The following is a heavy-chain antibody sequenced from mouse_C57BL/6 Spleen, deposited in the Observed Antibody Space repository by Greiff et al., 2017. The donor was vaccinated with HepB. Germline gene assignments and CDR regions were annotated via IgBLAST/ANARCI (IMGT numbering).Heavy chain of an antibody. CDR3: TRGHYYGSIYYAMDY. Sequence: EVKLVESGGGLVQPGGSMKLSCAASGFTFSDAWMDWVRQSPEKGLEWVAEIRNKANNHATYYAESVKGRFTISRDDSKSSVYLQMNSLRAEDTGIYYCTRGHYYGSIYYAMDYWGQGTSVTVSS. CDR2: IRNKANNHAT. CDR1: GFTFSDAW. D-gene: IGHD1-1*01. V-gene: IGHV6-6*01. J-gene: IGHJ4*01.